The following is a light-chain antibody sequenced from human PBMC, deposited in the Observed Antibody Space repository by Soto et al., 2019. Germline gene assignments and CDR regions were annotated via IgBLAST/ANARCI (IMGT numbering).Light chain of an antibody. CDR1: SGDIGSYNR. CDR2: DVN. CDR3: CSYAGSSLV. Sequence: QSALTQPASVSGSPGQSITISCTGTSGDIGSYNRVSWYQQHPGKAPKLIIFDVNKRPSGVPDRFSGSKSGNTASLTISGLQPEDEADYYCCSYAGSSLVFGGGTKVTVL. J-gene: IGLJ2*01. V-gene: IGLV2-23*02.